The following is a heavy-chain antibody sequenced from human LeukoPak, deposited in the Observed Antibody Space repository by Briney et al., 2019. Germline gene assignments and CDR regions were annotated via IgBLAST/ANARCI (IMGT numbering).Heavy chain of an antibody. CDR3: ARGRRPRDILTGRYYYYYMDV. V-gene: IGHV4-59*12. Sequence: SETLSLTCTVSGGSISSYYWSWIRQPPGKGLEWIGYIYYSGSTNYNPSLKSRVTISVDTSKNQFSLKLSSVTAADTAVYYCARGRRPRDILTGRYYYYYMDVWGKGTTVTVSS. D-gene: IGHD3-9*01. J-gene: IGHJ6*03. CDR1: GGSISSYY. CDR2: IYYSGST.